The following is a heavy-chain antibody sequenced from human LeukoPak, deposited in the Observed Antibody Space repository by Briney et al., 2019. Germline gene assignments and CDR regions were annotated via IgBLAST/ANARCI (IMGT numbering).Heavy chain of an antibody. CDR2: IYHSGST. J-gene: IGHJ5*02. CDR1: GGSISSSNW. V-gene: IGHV4-4*02. Sequence: PSETLSLTCAVSGGSISSSNWWSWVRQPPGKGLEWIGEIYHSGSTNYNPSLKSRVTISVDKSKNQFSLKLSSVTAADTAVYYCASKGRSGPFNRFDPWGQGTLVTVSS. CDR3: ASKGRSGPFNRFDP. D-gene: IGHD2-15*01.